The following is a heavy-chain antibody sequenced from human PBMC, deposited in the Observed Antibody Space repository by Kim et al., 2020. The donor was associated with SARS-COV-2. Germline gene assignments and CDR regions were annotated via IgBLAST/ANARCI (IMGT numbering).Heavy chain of an antibody. J-gene: IGHJ4*02. CDR1: GFTFSSYD. CDR3: ARGGSSSSGSYYFDY. V-gene: IGHV3-13*01. CDR2: IGTAGDT. Sequence: GGSLRLSCAASGFTFSSYDMHWVRQATGKGLEWVSAIGTAGDTYYPGSVKGRFTISRENAKNSLYLQMNSLRAGDTAVYYCARGGSSSSGSYYFDYWGQGTLVTVSS. D-gene: IGHD6-6*01.